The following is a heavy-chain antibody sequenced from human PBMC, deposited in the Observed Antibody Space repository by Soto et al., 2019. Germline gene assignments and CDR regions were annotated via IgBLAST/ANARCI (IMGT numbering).Heavy chain of an antibody. CDR3: ASELVLAVAGGNYYYGMDV. CDR1: GFTFSDYY. CDR2: ISSSSSYT. Sequence: QVQLVESGGGLVKPGGSLRLSCAASGFTFSDYYMSWIRQAPGKGLEWVSYISSSSSYTNYADSVKGRFTISRDKAKNSLYLQMNSLRAEDTAVYYCASELVLAVAGGNYYYGMDVWGQGTTVTVSS. D-gene: IGHD6-19*01. J-gene: IGHJ6*02. V-gene: IGHV3-11*06.